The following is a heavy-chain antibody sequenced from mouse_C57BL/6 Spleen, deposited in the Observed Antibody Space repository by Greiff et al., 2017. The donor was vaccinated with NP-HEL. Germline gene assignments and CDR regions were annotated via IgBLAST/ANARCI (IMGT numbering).Heavy chain of an antibody. J-gene: IGHJ4*01. V-gene: IGHV1-26*01. Sequence: EVQLQQSGPELVKPGASVKISCKASGYTFTDYYMNWVKQSHGKSLEWIGDINPNNGGTSYNQKFKGKATLTVDKSSSTAYMELRSLTSEDSAVYYCARSLYYGNPFYAMDYWGQGTSVTVSS. CDR3: ARSLYYGNPFYAMDY. CDR1: GYTFTDYY. D-gene: IGHD2-1*01. CDR2: INPNNGGT.